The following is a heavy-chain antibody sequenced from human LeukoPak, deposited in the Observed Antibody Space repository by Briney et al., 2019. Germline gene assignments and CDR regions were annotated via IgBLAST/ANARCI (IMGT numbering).Heavy chain of an antibody. D-gene: IGHD7-27*01. CDR2: IKSKIDGGTT. CDR1: GFTFSHAW. V-gene: IGHV3-15*01. CDR3: TTGNWGPY. Sequence: GGSLRLSCAASGFTFSHAWMTWVRQAPGKGLEWVGRIKSKIDGGTTDFGAPVKGRFGISRDDSENTMYLHMNSLRTEDTAVYYCTTGNWGPYWGQGTLVTVSS. J-gene: IGHJ4*02.